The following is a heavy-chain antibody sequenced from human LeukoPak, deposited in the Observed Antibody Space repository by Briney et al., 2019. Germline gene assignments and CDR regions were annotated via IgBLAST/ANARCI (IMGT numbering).Heavy chain of an antibody. CDR3: ARELRWLQFFGY. J-gene: IGHJ4*02. V-gene: IGHV3-33*01. CDR2: IWYDGSNK. CDR1: GFTFSRYG. Sequence: GGTLRLSCAASGFTFSRYGMHGVSHAPGKGLEWVAVIWYDGSNKYCADSVKGRFTISRDNSKNTLYLQMNSLTAVDTAVYYCARELRWLQFFGYWGQETLVTVSS. D-gene: IGHD5-24*01.